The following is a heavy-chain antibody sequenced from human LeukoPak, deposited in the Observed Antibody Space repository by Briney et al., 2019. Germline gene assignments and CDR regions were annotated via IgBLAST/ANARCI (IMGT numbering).Heavy chain of an antibody. CDR3: ARGRNVGYCSSNSCSFDY. V-gene: IGHV4-34*01. Sequence: SETLSLTCAVHGGSFSGYYWSWIRQPPGKGLEWIGEINHSGSTNYNPSLKSRVTISGDTSNHPFSLKLTSPTAADTALYYCARGRNVGYCSSNSCSFDYWGQGTLVTVSS. CDR2: INHSGST. J-gene: IGHJ4*02. D-gene: IGHD2-2*01. CDR1: GGSFSGYY.